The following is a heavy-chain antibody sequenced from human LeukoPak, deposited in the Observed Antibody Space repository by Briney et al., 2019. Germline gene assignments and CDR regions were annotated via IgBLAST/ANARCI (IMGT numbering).Heavy chain of an antibody. CDR3: ARDHGITGTTAIDY. CDR2: IIPIFGTA. Sequence: ASVKVSCKASGGTFSSYAISWVRQAPGQGLEWMGGIIPIFGTANYAQKFQGRVTITTDESTSTAYMELSSLRSEDTAVYYCARDHGITGTTAIDYWGQGTLVTASS. V-gene: IGHV1-69*05. D-gene: IGHD1-7*01. CDR1: GGTFSSYA. J-gene: IGHJ4*02.